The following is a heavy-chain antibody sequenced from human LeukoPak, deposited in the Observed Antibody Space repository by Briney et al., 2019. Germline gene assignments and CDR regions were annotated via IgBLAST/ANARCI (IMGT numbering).Heavy chain of an antibody. CDR2: IYYSGST. Sequence: SETLSLTCTVSGGCISSYYWSWIRQPPGKGLEWIGYIYYSGSTNYNPSLKSRVTISVDTSKKQFSLKLSSVTAADTAVYYCARLNYFDSSGYFYPDYWGQGTLVTVSS. CDR3: ARLNYFDSSGYFYPDY. D-gene: IGHD3-22*01. CDR1: GGCISSYY. V-gene: IGHV4-59*01. J-gene: IGHJ4*02.